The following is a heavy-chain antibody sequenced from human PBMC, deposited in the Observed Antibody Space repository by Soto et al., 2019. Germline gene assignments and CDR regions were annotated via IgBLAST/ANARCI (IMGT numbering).Heavy chain of an antibody. Sequence: EVQLLESGGGLVQPGGSLRLSCAASGFTFSSYAMSWVRQAPGKGLEWVSGISAGGGNTYYRDSVKGRFTISRDNSKNTLYLQMNSLRAEDTAVYFCAQTTPSIHWFDPWGQGTLVTVSS. CDR2: ISAGGGNT. J-gene: IGHJ5*02. CDR1: GFTFSSYA. V-gene: IGHV3-23*01. CDR3: AQTTPSIHWFDP. D-gene: IGHD1-1*01.